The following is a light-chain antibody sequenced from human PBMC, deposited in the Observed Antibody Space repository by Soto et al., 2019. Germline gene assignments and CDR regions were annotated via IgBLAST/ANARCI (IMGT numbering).Light chain of an antibody. CDR1: SSDVGAYTS. CDR2: EVS. Sequence: QSALTPPRSVSGSPGQSITISCTGSSSDVGAYTSVSWYQQHPGKAPKLMIYEVSNRPSGVSRRFSGSKSGNTASLTISGLQAEDEAHYYCSSYTSDNRNYVFGTGTKVTVL. J-gene: IGLJ1*01. CDR3: SSYTSDNRNYV. V-gene: IGLV2-14*01.